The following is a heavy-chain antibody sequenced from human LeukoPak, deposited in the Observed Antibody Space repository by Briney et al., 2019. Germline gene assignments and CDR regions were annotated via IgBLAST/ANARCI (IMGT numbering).Heavy chain of an antibody. D-gene: IGHD2-15*01. V-gene: IGHV3-21*01. CDR3: AREWGYCSGGSCYPTYMHDY. CDR1: GFTFSSYS. CDR2: TSSSSSYI. Sequence: PGGSLRLSCAASGFTFSSYSMNWVRQAPGKGLEWVSSTSSSSSYIYYADSVKGRFTISRDNAKNSLYLQMNSLRAEDTAVYYCAREWGYCSGGSCYPTYMHDYWGQGTLVTVSS. J-gene: IGHJ4*02.